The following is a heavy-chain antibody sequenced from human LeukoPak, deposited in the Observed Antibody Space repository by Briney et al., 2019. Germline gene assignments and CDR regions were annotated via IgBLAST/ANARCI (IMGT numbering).Heavy chain of an antibody. CDR1: GGSISSTSYY. Sequence: PSETLSLTCTVSGGSISSTSYYGVWLRQPPGKGLEWIGSIYYSGTTYYNPSLKSRVTISVDTSKNQFSLKLSSVTAADTAVYYCARDVHRRIAGSGSLDYWGQGTLVTVSS. J-gene: IGHJ4*02. CDR3: ARDVHRRIAGSGSLDY. V-gene: IGHV4-39*02. CDR2: IYYSGTT. D-gene: IGHD3-10*01.